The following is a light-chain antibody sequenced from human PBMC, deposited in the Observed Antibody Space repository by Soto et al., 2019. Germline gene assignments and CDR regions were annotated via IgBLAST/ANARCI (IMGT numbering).Light chain of an antibody. Sequence: DIQMTQSPSTLSASVGDRVTITCRASQSISYWLAWYQQKPGKAPNLLIYKASSLESGVPSRFSGSGSGTEFTLTISSLQPDGFASYYCQQYNNYWTFGKGNKVEIK. CDR1: QSISYW. CDR2: KAS. CDR3: QQYNNYWT. V-gene: IGKV1-5*03. J-gene: IGKJ1*01.